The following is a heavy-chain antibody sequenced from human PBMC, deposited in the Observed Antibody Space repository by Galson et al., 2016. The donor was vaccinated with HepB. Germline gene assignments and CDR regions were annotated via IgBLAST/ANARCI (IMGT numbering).Heavy chain of an antibody. Sequence: SLRLSCAASGFTFSSYAMSWVRQAPGKGLEWVSTISGSGATTYVAGSVKGRFTMSRDNSKNTLYLQMNSLRVEDTAIYYCAKGGQWLLRGPGWFDPWGQGTLVSVSS. D-gene: IGHD6-19*01. CDR2: ISGSGATT. CDR3: AKGGQWLLRGPGWFDP. V-gene: IGHV3-23*01. CDR1: GFTFSSYA. J-gene: IGHJ5*02.